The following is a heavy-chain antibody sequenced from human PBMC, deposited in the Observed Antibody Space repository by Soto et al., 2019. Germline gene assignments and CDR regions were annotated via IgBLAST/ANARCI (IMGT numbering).Heavy chain of an antibody. J-gene: IGHJ4*01. CDR1: GYTFTSYD. CDR2: MNPNSGNT. CDR3: ATGGRQGFSSSFGY. Sequence: QVQLVQSGAEVKKPGASVKVSCKASGYTFTSYDINWVRQAPGQGLEWMGWMNPNSGNTGYAENFKGRVTMTRNTSITTADMELSSLRSEDTAVYYCATGGRQGFSSSFGYWGQGTLVTVSS. V-gene: IGHV1-8*01. D-gene: IGHD6-6*01.